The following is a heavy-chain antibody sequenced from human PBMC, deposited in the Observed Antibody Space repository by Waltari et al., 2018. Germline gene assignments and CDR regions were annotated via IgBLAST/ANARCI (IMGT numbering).Heavy chain of an antibody. CDR1: GYSISSGYY. V-gene: IGHV4-38-2*02. CDR2: IYHSGST. Sequence: QVQLQESGPGLVKPSETLSLTCAVSGYSISSGYYWGWIRQPPGKGLEWIGSIYHSGSTYYNPSLKSRVTISVDTSKNQFSLKLSSVTAADTAVYYCARDPDRGSRGAFDIWGQGTMVTVSS. CDR3: ARDPDRGSRGAFDI. J-gene: IGHJ3*02. D-gene: IGHD3-10*01.